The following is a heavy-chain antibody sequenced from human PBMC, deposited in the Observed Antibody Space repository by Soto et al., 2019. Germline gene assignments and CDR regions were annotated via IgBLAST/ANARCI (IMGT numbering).Heavy chain of an antibody. J-gene: IGHJ4*02. CDR3: AKHSRETTTCCGED. CDR2: VGNSGSSA. Sequence: GGSLRLSCAASGFTFRDYAMSWVRQAPGRGLEWVSGVGNSGSSAYYADSVKGRFTISRDNSKNTLYLQMNSLRAEDTAVYYCAKHSRETTTCCGEDWGQGTRVTVSS. CDR1: GFTFRDYA. V-gene: IGHV3-23*01. D-gene: IGHD2-2*01.